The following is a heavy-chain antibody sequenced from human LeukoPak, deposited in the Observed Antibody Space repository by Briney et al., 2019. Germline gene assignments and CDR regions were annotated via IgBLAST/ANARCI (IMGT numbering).Heavy chain of an antibody. D-gene: IGHD3-10*01. Sequence: ASVKVSCRASGYSFTTVYMHWVRQASGQPPEWMGAIDPSGGTTRYAQKFQGRVTMTRDTSTSTVHMELSRLRYDETAVYYCARDRARVGTKDDAFDVWGQGTRVIVSS. CDR1: GYSFTTVY. CDR2: IDPSGGTT. CDR3: ARDRARVGTKDDAFDV. V-gene: IGHV1-46*01. J-gene: IGHJ3*01.